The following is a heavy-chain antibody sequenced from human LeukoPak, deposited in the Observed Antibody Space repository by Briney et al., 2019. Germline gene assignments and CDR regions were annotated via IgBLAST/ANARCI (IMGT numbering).Heavy chain of an antibody. V-gene: IGHV3-23*01. D-gene: IGHD2-15*01. CDR1: GFTFSTYA. Sequence: QPGGSLRLSCAASGFTFSTYAMRWVRQIPGKGLEWVSAISGSDDGTYYADSVKGRFTISRDNSRNTLYLQMNTLRAEDTAVYFCAKSPVSSCRGSFCYPFDYWGQGNLVTVSS. J-gene: IGHJ4*02. CDR3: AKSPVSSCRGSFCYPFDY. CDR2: ISGSDDGT.